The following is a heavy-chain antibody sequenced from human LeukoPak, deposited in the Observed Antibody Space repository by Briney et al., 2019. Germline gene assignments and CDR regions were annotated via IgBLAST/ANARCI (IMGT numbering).Heavy chain of an antibody. D-gene: IGHD6-19*01. CDR3: ARDDIAVAGQDY. Sequence: GGSLRLSCAASGFTVSSNYMSWVRQAPGKGLEWVSVIYSGGSTYYADSVKGRFTISRDNSKNTLYLQMNSLRAEDTAVYYCARDDIAVAGQDYWGQGTLVTVSS. CDR1: GFTVSSNY. V-gene: IGHV3-66*01. CDR2: IYSGGST. J-gene: IGHJ4*02.